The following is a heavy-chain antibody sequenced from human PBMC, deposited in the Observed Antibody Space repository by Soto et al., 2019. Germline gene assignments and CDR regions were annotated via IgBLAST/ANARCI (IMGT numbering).Heavy chain of an antibody. Sequence: GGSLRLSCAAPGFTFSSYAMSWVRQAPGKGLEWVSAISGTGGSTYYADSVKGRFTISRDNSKNTLYVQMNSLRAEDTAVYYCAKEFTAVATTSSPFDYWGQGTLVTVSS. D-gene: IGHD4-4*01. V-gene: IGHV3-23*01. J-gene: IGHJ4*02. CDR1: GFTFSSYA. CDR3: AKEFTAVATTSSPFDY. CDR2: ISGTGGST.